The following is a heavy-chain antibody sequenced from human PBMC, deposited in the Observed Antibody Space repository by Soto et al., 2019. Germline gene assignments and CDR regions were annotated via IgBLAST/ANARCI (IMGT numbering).Heavy chain of an antibody. J-gene: IGHJ4*01. CDR1: GFTFSNAG. D-gene: IGHD3-22*01. V-gene: IGHV3-15*07. Sequence: GGSLRLSCAASGFTFSNAGINWVRQAPGKGLEWVGRIKSKTDGGTTDVAAPVKGRFAISRDDSKDMVYLQRHSLKTEDTAIYYCTTDSYSPMIVVRFDYWGHGTLVTVSS. CDR2: IKSKTDGGTT. CDR3: TTDSYSPMIVVRFDY.